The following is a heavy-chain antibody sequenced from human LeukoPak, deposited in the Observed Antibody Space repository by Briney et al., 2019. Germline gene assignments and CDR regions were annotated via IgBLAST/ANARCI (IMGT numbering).Heavy chain of an antibody. D-gene: IGHD4-17*01. CDR1: GFTFSSYA. CDR3: AKHTHYGDYVPYYYYYGMDV. Sequence: PGGSLRLSCAASGFTFSSYAMSWVRQAPGKGLEWVSAISGSGGSTYYADSVKGRFTISRDNSKNTLYLQMNSLRAEDTAVYYCAKHTHYGDYVPYYYYYGMDVWGQGTTVTVSS. CDR2: ISGSGGST. V-gene: IGHV3-23*01. J-gene: IGHJ6*02.